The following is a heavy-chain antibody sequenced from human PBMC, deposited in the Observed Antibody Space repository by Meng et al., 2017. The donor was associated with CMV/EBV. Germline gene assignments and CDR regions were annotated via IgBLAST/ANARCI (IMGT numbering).Heavy chain of an antibody. CDR2: INHSGST. Sequence: VQIQQWGAGLSKPPETLSLTCAVYGGSFSGYYWSWIRQPPGKGLEWIGEINHSGSTNYNPSLKSRVTISVDTSKNQFSLKLSSVTAADTAVYYCARGGNWFDPWGQGTLVTVSS. CDR1: GGSFSGYY. V-gene: IGHV4-34*01. J-gene: IGHJ5*02. CDR3: ARGGNWFDP.